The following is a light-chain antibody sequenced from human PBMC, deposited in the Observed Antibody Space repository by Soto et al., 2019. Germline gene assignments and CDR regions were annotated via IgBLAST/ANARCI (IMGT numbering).Light chain of an antibody. CDR1: LTVSTN. J-gene: IGKJ3*01. Sequence: DMVMTQSPATLSLSPGERATLSCRASLTVSTNLAWYQQKPGQAPRLLIYYTSTRATGIPARFSGSGSGKEFTLTISSLQSEDSAVSYCQHYNNWPPGATFGPGTKVEIK. V-gene: IGKV3-15*01. CDR2: YTS. CDR3: QHYNNWPPGAT.